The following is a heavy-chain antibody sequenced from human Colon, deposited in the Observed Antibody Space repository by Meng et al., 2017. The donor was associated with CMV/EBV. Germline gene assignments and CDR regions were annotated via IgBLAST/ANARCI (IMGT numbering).Heavy chain of an antibody. V-gene: IGHV3-23*03. CDR2: VHSAGNSP. CDR3: AKRGEEYYHDSSGYYWYFDV. J-gene: IGHJ2*01. Sequence: GESLKISCAASGFTFDDYGMNWVRQSPGKGLEWVSGVHSAGNSPLYAASVKGRFTISRDNSKNTLYLQMDSLRVEDTAVYYCAKRGEEYYHDSSGYYWYFDVWGRGTLVTVSS. CDR1: GFTFDDYG. D-gene: IGHD3-22*01.